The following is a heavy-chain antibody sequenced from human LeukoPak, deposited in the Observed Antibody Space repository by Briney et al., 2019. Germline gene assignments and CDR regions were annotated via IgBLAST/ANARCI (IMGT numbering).Heavy chain of an antibody. CDR1: GGSISSSSYY. CDR3: ARDLVAGVYDWNGPNWFDP. J-gene: IGHJ5*02. D-gene: IGHD1-20*01. V-gene: IGHV4-39*07. Sequence: NTSETLSLTCTVSGGSISSSSYYWGWIRQPPGKGLEWIGSIYYSGSTYYNPSLKSRVTISVDTSKNQFSLKLSSVTAADTAVYYCARDLVAGVYDWNGPNWFDPWGQGTLVTVSS. CDR2: IYYSGST.